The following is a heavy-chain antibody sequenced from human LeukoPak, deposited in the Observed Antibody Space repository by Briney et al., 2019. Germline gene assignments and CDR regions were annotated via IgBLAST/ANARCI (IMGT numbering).Heavy chain of an antibody. CDR2: IRSKAYGGTT. CDR3: TSTSKSGYSYGPNDY. V-gene: IGHV3-49*04. D-gene: IGHD5-18*01. Sequence: PGGSLKLSCTASGFTFGDYAMSWVRQAPGKGLEWVGFIRSKAYGGTTEYAASVKGRFTISRDDSKSIAYLQMNSLKTEDTAVYYCTSTSKSGYSYGPNDYWGQGTLVTVSS. CDR1: GFTFGDYA. J-gene: IGHJ4*02.